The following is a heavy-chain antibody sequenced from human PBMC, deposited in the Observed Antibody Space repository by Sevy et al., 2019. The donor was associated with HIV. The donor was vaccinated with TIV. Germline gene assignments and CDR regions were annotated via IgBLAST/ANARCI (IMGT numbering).Heavy chain of an antibody. D-gene: IGHD3-16*01. CDR3: ARGGETPRGFDP. CDR2: IYHSGST. V-gene: IGHV4-4*02. CDR1: GGSISSVNW. Sequence: SETLSLTCAVSGGSISSVNWWHWVRQPPGKGLEWFGEIYHSGSTNYNPSLKSRVTISVDNSKNQFSLNLYSVTAADTAVYYCARGGETPRGFDPWGQGSLVTVSS. J-gene: IGHJ5*02.